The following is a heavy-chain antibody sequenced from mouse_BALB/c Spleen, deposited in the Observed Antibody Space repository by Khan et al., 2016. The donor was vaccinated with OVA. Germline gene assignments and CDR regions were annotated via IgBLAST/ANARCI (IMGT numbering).Heavy chain of an antibody. CDR2: INPSTGYT. D-gene: IGHD1-1*01. V-gene: IGHV1-7*01. Sequence: QVQLKESGAELAKPGASVKMSCKASGYTFTSYWMHWVKQRPGQGLEWIGYINPSTGYTEYNQRFKDKATLTADKSSSTAYMQLSSLTSEESAVYYWENHGGSSAWLTYWGQGTLVTVSA. CDR3: ENHGGSSAWLTY. CDR1: GYTFTSYW. J-gene: IGHJ3*01.